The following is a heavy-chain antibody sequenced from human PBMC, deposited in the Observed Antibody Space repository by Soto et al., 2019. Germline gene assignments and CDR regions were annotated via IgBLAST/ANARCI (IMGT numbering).Heavy chain of an antibody. Sequence: GVSLRLSCAASGFAFNIYAIHWVRQAPGKGLEWVAVISHDGTNRYYTGSVRGRFTISRDNSKNTVYLEMDSLRADDTAVYYCARSSGVPTPDFDYWGQGTLVTVSS. J-gene: IGHJ4*02. CDR2: ISHDGTNR. V-gene: IGHV3-30-3*01. CDR1: GFAFNIYA. D-gene: IGHD3-3*01. CDR3: ARSSGVPTPDFDY.